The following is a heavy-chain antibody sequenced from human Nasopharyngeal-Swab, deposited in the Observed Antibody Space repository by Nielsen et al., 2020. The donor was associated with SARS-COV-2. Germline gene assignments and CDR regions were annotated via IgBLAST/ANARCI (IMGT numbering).Heavy chain of an antibody. V-gene: IGHV4-59*01. CDR1: GASITASY. CDR3: ARDHSYYDSNGYYFDY. CDR2: IHSSGTT. D-gene: IGHD3-22*01. Sequence: SETLSLTCTVSGASITASYWSWIRQPPGKGLEWIGYIHSSGTTNYNPSLKSRVTISVDTSKNQFSLKLSSVTAADTAVYYCARDHSYYDSNGYYFDYWGLGTLVTVSS. J-gene: IGHJ4*02.